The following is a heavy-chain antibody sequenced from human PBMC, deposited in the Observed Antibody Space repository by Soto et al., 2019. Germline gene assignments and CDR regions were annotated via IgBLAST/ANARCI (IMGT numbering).Heavy chain of an antibody. CDR1: GYSFTSYW. J-gene: IGHJ6*01. Sequence: GESLKISCNGSGYSFTSYWIGWVRQMPGKGLEWMGIIYPGDSDTRYSPSFQGQVTISADKSISTAYLQWSRLKASDTAMYYCARHRVIGTGESSGTPHYYYYYGMDVWGQGTTVTVS. D-gene: IGHD3-10*01. V-gene: IGHV5-51*01. CDR3: ARHRVIGTGESSGTPHYYYYYGMDV. CDR2: IYPGDSDT.